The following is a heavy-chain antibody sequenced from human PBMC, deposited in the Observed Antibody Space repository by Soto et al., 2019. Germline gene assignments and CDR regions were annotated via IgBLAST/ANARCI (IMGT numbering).Heavy chain of an antibody. J-gene: IGHJ6*02. D-gene: IGHD3-10*01. CDR2: ISAYNGNT. CDR3: ARDRDLWFGELSVPLIYYYGMDV. CDR1: GYTFTSYG. Sequence: QVQLVQSGAEVKKPGASVKVSCKASGYTFTSYGISWVRQAPGQGLEWMGWISAYNGNTNYAQKLQGRVTMTTDTSTSTAYMELRRLRSDDTAVYYCARDRDLWFGELSVPLIYYYGMDVWGQGTTVTVSS. V-gene: IGHV1-18*04.